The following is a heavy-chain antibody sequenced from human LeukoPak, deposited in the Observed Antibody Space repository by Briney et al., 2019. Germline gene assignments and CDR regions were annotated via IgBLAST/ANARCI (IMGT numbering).Heavy chain of an antibody. V-gene: IGHV3-23*01. CDR3: ARDPFAGLLD. J-gene: IGHJ4*02. D-gene: IGHD3-16*01. CDR2: ISGSGGST. CDR1: GFTFSSYA. Sequence: GGSLRLSCAASGFTFSSYAMSWVRQAPGKGLEWVSAISGSGGSTYYADSVKGRFTISRDNAKNSLYLQMNSLRAEDTAVYYCARDPFAGLLDWGQGTLVTVSS.